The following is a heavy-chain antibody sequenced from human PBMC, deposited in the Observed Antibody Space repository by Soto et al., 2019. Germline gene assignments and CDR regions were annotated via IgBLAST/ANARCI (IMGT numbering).Heavy chain of an antibody. CDR1: GFTFSSYG. CDR2: IWYDGSNK. V-gene: IGHV3-33*01. CDR3: ARDYRILVVHPNYGMDV. Sequence: GGSLRLSCAASGFTFSSYGMHWVRQAPGKGLEWVAVIWYDGSNKYYADSVKGRFTISRDNSKNTLYLQMNSLRAEDTAVYYCARDYRILVVHPNYGMDVRGQGNTVTVSS. D-gene: IGHD3-22*01. J-gene: IGHJ6*02.